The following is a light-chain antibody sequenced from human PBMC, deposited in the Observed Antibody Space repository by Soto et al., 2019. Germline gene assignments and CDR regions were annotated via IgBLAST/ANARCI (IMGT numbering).Light chain of an antibody. V-gene: IGKV3-20*01. CDR1: QSVRSSY. J-gene: IGKJ1*01. CDR2: GAS. CDR3: QQYGSSPTWT. Sequence: EIVLTQSPGTLSLSPGERATLSCRSSQSVRSSYLAWYKQKPGQAPRLLIYGASGRATGIPDRFSGSGSGKDFTLTISRLEPEDFAVYYCQQYGSSPTWTFGQGTKVEIK.